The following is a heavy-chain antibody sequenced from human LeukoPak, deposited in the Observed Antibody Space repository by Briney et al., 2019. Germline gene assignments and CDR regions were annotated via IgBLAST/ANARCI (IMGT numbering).Heavy chain of an antibody. D-gene: IGHD3-10*01. CDR1: GFTISGYW. CDR3: ARGRAGNYYNHNDY. V-gene: IGHV3-74*01. Sequence: GGSLRLSCAASGFTISGYWMHWARQAPGKGLVWVSRISSGGSITAYADSVKGRFTISRDNAKNTLYLQMNSLRAEDTAVYYCARGRAGNYYNHNDYWGQGTLVTVSS. CDR2: ISSGGSIT. J-gene: IGHJ4*01.